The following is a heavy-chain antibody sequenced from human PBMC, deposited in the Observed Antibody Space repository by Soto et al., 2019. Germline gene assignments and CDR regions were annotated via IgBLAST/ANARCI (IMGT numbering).Heavy chain of an antibody. CDR3: ARSGYSSGWYDWFDP. J-gene: IGHJ5*02. CDR2: IYYSGST. Sequence: PSETLSLTCTVSGGSISSSSYYWGWIRQPPGKGLEWIGSIYYSGSTHYNPSLKSRVTISVDTSKNQFSLKLSSVTAADTAVYYCARSGYSSGWYDWFDPWGQGTLVTVSS. V-gene: IGHV4-39*01. D-gene: IGHD6-19*01. CDR1: GGSISSSSYY.